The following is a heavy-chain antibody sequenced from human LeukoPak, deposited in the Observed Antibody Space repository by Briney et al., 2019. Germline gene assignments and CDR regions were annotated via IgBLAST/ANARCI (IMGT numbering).Heavy chain of an antibody. J-gene: IGHJ6*02. CDR1: GYTFTSYY. Sequence: ASVKVSCKASGYTFTSYYMHWVRQAPGQGLEWMGIINPSGGSTSYAQKFQGRVTMTRDTSTSTVYMELSSLRSEDTAVYYCAIVGDYCSSTSCNYYYGMDVWGQGTTVTVSS. CDR2: INPSGGST. D-gene: IGHD2-2*01. V-gene: IGHV1-46*01. CDR3: AIVGDYCSSTSCNYYYGMDV.